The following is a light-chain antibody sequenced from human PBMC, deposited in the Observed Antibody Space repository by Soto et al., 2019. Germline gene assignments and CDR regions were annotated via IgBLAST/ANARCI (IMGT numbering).Light chain of an antibody. CDR2: AAS. CDR3: QQLNSFPIP. Sequence: IQLTQSPSSLSASVGDRVTISCRASQGIANFLAWYQQKPGKAPKLLIYAASTLQSGVPSRFSGSGSGTDFTLTISSLQPEYFATYYCQQLNSFPIPFGPGTKSGYQT. CDR1: QGIANF. J-gene: IGKJ3*01. V-gene: IGKV1-9*01.